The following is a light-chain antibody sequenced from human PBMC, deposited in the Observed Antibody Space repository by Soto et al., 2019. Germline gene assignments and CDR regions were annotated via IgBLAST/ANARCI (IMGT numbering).Light chain of an antibody. CDR1: SSNLGAGND. CDR3: RTYDTILGGFKV. V-gene: IGLV1-40*01. J-gene: IGLJ2*01. Sequence: QSVLTQPPSVSGAPGQSITISCTASSSNLGAGNDVSWYQQLPGKAPKLLIYGNNNRPSGVSYRFSGSKSGTTASLAITGLQADDEAAYYYRTYDTILGGFKVFGGGTQLTVL. CDR2: GNN.